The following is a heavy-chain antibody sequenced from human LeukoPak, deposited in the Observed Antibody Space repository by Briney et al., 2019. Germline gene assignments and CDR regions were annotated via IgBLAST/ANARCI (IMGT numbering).Heavy chain of an antibody. CDR1: GFTFRRPA. CDR2: IIGSGDRT. V-gene: IGHV3-23*01. J-gene: IGHJ4*02. Sequence: GGSLRLSCVASGFTFRRPAMSWVRQAPGKGLEWVSAIIGSGDRTYYADSVKGRFTISRDNSKNTVYLQMNSLRAEDTAVYYCAKRGPAGAGKSPDYFDYWGQGTLVTVSS. CDR3: AKRGPAGAGKSPDYFDY. D-gene: IGHD6-19*01.